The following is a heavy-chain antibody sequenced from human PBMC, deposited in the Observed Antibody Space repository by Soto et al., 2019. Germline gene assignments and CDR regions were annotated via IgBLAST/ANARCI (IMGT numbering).Heavy chain of an antibody. D-gene: IGHD3-9*01. Sequence: GGSLRLSCAASGFTFSSYGMHWVRQAPGKGLEWVAVIWYDGSNKYYADSVKGRFTISRDNSKNTLYLQMNSLRAEDTAVYYCARQGGYFDWLLYYFDYWGQGTLVTVSS. CDR3: ARQGGYFDWLLYYFDY. V-gene: IGHV3-33*01. J-gene: IGHJ4*02. CDR2: IWYDGSNK. CDR1: GFTFSSYG.